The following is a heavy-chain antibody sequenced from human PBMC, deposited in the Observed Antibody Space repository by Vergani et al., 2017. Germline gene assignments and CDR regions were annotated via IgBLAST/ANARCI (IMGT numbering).Heavy chain of an antibody. CDR2: ISYDGSNK. CDR1: GFTFSSYG. V-gene: IGHV3-30*18. J-gene: IGHJ4*02. D-gene: IGHD3-3*01. Sequence: VQLLESGGGVVQPGRSLRLSCAASGFTFSSYGMHWVRQAPGKGLEWVAVISYDGSNKYYADSVKGRFTISRDNSKNTLYLQMNSLRAEDTAVYYCAKGYDFQDSYFDYWGQGTLVTVSS. CDR3: AKGYDFQDSYFDY.